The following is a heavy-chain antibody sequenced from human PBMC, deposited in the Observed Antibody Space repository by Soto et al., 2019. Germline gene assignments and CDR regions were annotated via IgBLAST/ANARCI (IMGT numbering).Heavy chain of an antibody. CDR3: AREGTYYYGYDV. CDR2: IDYRGST. CDR1: GDSISNSDYY. V-gene: IGHV4-30-4*01. J-gene: IGHJ6*02. Sequence: QVQLQESGPGLVKPSQTLSLTCTVSGDSISNSDYYWNWIRQSPGKGLEWIASIDYRGSTYYNPSIKTRVVISADTSKNILSLKLRSETAADTTLYCCAREGTYYYGYDVWGQRPTLTVS.